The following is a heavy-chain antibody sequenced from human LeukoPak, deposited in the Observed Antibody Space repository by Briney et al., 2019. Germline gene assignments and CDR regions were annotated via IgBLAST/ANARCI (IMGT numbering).Heavy chain of an antibody. Sequence: GGSLRLSCAASGFTFSSYAMHWVRQAPGKGLEWVTVISYDGSNKYYADSVKGRFTISRDNSKNTLYLQMNSLRAEDTAVYYCAKEGYYDSSGYILAEYFQHWGQGTLVTVSS. CDR1: GFTFSSYA. J-gene: IGHJ1*01. CDR2: ISYDGSNK. D-gene: IGHD3-22*01. CDR3: AKEGYYDSSGYILAEYFQH. V-gene: IGHV3-30-3*01.